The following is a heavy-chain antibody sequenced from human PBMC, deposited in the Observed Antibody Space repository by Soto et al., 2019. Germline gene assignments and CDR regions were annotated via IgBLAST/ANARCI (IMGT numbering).Heavy chain of an antibody. J-gene: IGHJ4*02. CDR1: WFTLFTHF. Sequence: PGGAPRPSSTPSWFTLFTHFVTRVPPAPGKGLEWVSGLSDSGISIYYADSVKDRLTISRDNSKNTLYLQLNSLRAEDTAVYFCARVQILQLENIFDYWGQGTLVTVS. CDR2: LSDSGISI. CDR3: ARVQILQLENIFDY. D-gene: IGHD1-1*01. V-gene: IGHV3-23*01.